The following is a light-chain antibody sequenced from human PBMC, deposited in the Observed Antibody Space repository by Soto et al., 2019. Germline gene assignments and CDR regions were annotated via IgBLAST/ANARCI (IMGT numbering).Light chain of an antibody. Sequence: DIQMTQSPSTLSASVGDRVTITCRASQTVERWLAWYQQKPGKAPNLVISDVSSLERGVPSRFSGSGSGTEFTLTISGLQPDDFATYYCQQYKDSVWTFSQGTKVDIK. J-gene: IGKJ1*01. CDR3: QQYKDSVWT. V-gene: IGKV1-5*01. CDR1: QTVERW. CDR2: DVS.